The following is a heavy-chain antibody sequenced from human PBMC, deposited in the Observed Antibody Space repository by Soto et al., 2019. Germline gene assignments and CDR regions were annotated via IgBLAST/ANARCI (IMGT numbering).Heavy chain of an antibody. CDR3: AKEDLERDYFEY. CDR2: ISGSGGST. D-gene: IGHD1-1*01. Sequence: EVQLLESGGGLVQPGGSLRLSCAASGFTFRSYAMRWVRQAPGKGLEWVSAISGSGGSTSYADSVKGRFTISRDNSKNMMDLQMKSLRDRDTAVYHCAKEDLERDYFEYWGQVALGNVSS. CDR1: GFTFRSYA. V-gene: IGHV3-23*01. J-gene: IGHJ4*02.